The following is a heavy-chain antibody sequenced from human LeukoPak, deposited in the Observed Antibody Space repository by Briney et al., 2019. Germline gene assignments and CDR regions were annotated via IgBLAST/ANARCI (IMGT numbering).Heavy chain of an antibody. CDR3: AKNPRLEGWIYFDS. D-gene: IGHD1-1*01. CDR1: GFTFSGHS. J-gene: IGHJ4*02. V-gene: IGHV3-23*01. Sequence: GGSLRLTCAASGFTFSGHSVSWVRQAPEKGLEWVSSITGSGAYTNYADSVKGRFTISRDNSKNTLSLQMNSLTAEDTAVYYCAKNPRLEGWIYFDSWGQGILVTVSS. CDR2: ITGSGAYT.